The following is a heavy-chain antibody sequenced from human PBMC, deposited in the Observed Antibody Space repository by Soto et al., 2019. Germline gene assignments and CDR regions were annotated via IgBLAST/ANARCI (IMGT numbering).Heavy chain of an antibody. J-gene: IGHJ5*02. CDR2: INPIGGSA. Sequence: QVQLVQSGAEVRKPGASVKVSCKASGYTFTDYFMNWLRQAPGQGLEWMGIINPIGGSATYAQKFQDRVTMTRDTSTSTVYMELRSLRSEDTAIYYCARSQEFYGSESRYANWFDPWGQGTLVTVSS. CDR3: ARSQEFYGSESRYANWFDP. CDR1: GYTFTDYF. D-gene: IGHD3-10*01. V-gene: IGHV1-46*01.